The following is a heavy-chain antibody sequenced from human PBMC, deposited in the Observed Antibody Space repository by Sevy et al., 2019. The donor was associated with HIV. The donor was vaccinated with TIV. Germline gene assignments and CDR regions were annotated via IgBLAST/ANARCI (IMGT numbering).Heavy chain of an antibody. Sequence: GGSLRLSCAASGFTFSSYAMSWVRQAPGKGLEWVSVITSRSERTYYTDSVRCRFAISRDNSNNMVYLQMNSLRAEDTAIYYCAEEANGKGAYWGQGTLVTVSS. D-gene: IGHD1-1*01. CDR2: ITSRSERT. J-gene: IGHJ4*02. V-gene: IGHV3-23*01. CDR3: AEEANGKGAY. CDR1: GFTFSSYA.